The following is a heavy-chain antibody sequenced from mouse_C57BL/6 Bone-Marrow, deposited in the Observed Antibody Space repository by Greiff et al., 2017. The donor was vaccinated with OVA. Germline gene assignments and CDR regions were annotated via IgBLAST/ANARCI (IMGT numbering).Heavy chain of an antibody. D-gene: IGHD3-2*02. CDR2: ISYDGSN. Sequence: EVQVVESGPGLVKPSPSLSLSCSVTGYSITSGYYWNWIRQFPGNKLEWMGYISYDGSNNYNPSLKNRISITRDTSKNQFFLKLNSVTTEDTATYCCARASSGYPYAMDYWGQGTSVTVSS. CDR3: ARASSGYPYAMDY. CDR1: GYSITSGYY. J-gene: IGHJ4*01. V-gene: IGHV3-6*01.